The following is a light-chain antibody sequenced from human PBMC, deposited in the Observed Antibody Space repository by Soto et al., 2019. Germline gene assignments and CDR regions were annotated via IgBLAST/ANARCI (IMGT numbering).Light chain of an antibody. J-gene: IGKJ3*01. CDR2: GAS. CDR3: QQYGSPSFT. CDR1: QSVSSSY. Sequence: EIVFTQSPGTLSLSPGERATLSCRASQSVSSSYLAWYQQKPGQAPRLLIYGASSRATGIPDRFSGSGSGTDFTLTISRLEPEDFAVYYCQQYGSPSFTFGPGTKVDIK. V-gene: IGKV3-20*01.